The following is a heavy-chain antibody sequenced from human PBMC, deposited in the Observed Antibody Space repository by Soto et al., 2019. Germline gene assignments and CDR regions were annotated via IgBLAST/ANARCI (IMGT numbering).Heavy chain of an antibody. CDR1: GFTFSSHW. CDR2: INSDGSAT. J-gene: IGHJ4*02. CDR3: VDPYSLDY. V-gene: IGHV3-74*01. D-gene: IGHD2-15*01. Sequence: EVQLVESGGGLVQPGGSLRLSCAASGFTFSSHWMHGFRQAPGKGLVWVSRINSDGSATSYADSVKGRFTISRDNAKNTLYLQMNSLRAEDTAVYYCVDPYSLDYWGQGTLVTVSS.